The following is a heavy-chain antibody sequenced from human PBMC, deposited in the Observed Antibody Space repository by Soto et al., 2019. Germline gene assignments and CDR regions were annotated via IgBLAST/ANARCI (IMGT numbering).Heavy chain of an antibody. J-gene: IGHJ4*02. Sequence: SETLSLTCAVYGGSFSGYYWSWIRQPPGKGLEWIGEINHSGSTNYNPSLKSRVTISVDTSKNQFSLKLSSVTAADTAVYYCARGHGTLYCSGGSCYYFDYWGQGTLVTVSS. CDR1: GGSFSGYY. V-gene: IGHV4-34*01. CDR2: INHSGST. CDR3: ARGHGTLYCSGGSCYYFDY. D-gene: IGHD2-15*01.